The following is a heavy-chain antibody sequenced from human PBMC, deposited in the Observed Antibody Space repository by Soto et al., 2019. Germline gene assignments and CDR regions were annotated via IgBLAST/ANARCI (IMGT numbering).Heavy chain of an antibody. Sequence: QVQLVQSGAEVKKPGSSVKVSCKTSGGPFNNHAINWVRQAPGQGLEWVGLVIPTLATADYAQKCQGRVTMTADEVTNTAYMEVSSLRSDETGVYYCASDYGEMDAFDIWGQGTLVTVSS. D-gene: IGHD4-17*01. CDR2: VIPTLATA. CDR1: GGPFNNHA. V-gene: IGHV1-69*01. J-gene: IGHJ3*02. CDR3: ASDYGEMDAFDI.